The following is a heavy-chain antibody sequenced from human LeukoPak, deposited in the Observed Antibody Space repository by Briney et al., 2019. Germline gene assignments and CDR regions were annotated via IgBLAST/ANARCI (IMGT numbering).Heavy chain of an antibody. J-gene: IGHJ6*02. V-gene: IGHV4-34*01. Sequence: PSETLSLTCAVYGGSFSGYYWSWIRQPPGKGLEWIREINHSGSTNYNPSLKSRVTISVDTSKNQFSLKLSSVTAADTAVYYCARVSYCSSTSCYAGPHFDYYYGMDVWGQETTVTVSS. CDR3: ARVSYCSSTSCYAGPHFDYYYGMDV. CDR2: INHSGST. CDR1: GGSFSGYY. D-gene: IGHD2-2*01.